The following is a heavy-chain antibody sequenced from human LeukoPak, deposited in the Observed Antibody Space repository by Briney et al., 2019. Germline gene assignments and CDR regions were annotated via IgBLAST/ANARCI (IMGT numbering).Heavy chain of an antibody. J-gene: IGHJ4*02. Sequence: KPSETLSLTCAVYGGSFSGYYWSWIRQPPGKGLEWIGEINHSGSTNYNPSLKSRVTISVDTFKNQFSLKLSSVTAADTAVYYCAGKIAVAGTYYWGQGTLVTVSS. CDR1: GGSFSGYY. V-gene: IGHV4-34*01. CDR2: INHSGST. CDR3: AGKIAVAGTYY. D-gene: IGHD6-19*01.